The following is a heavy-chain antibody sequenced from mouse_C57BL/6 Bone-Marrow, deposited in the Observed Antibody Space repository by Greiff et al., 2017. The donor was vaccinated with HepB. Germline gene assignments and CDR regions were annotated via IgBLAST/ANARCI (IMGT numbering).Heavy chain of an antibody. V-gene: IGHV5-16*01. CDR2: INYDGSST. Sequence: EVKLMESEGGLVQPGSSMKLSCTASGFTFSDYYMAWVRQVPEKGLEWVANINYDGSSTYYLDSLKSRFIISRDNAKNILYLQMSSLKSEDTATYYCARDLDDFDYWGQGTTLTVSS. J-gene: IGHJ2*01. CDR1: GFTFSDYY. CDR3: ARDLDDFDY.